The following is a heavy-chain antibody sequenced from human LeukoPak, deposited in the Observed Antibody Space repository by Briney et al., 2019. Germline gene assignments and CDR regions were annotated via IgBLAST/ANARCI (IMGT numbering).Heavy chain of an antibody. CDR1: GFTFSSYS. V-gene: IGHV3-21*01. CDR3: ARELGRDWYFDL. D-gene: IGHD3-16*01. CDR2: ISSSSSYI. J-gene: IGHJ2*01. Sequence: GGSLRLSCAASGFTFSSYSMNWVRQAPGKGLEWVSSISSSSSYIYYADSVKGRFTISRDNAKNSLYLQMNSLRAEDTAVYYCARELGRDWYFDLWGRGTLVTVSS.